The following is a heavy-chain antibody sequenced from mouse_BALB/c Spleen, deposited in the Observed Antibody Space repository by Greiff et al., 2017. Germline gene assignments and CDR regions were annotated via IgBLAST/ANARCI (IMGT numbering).Heavy chain of an antibody. CDR3: ARGLFITTASY. Sequence: QVQLQQSGAELVRPGSSVKISCKASGYAFSSYWMNWVKQRPGQGLEWIGQIYPGDGDTNYNGKFKGKATLTSDKSSSTAYMQLSSLTSEDSAVYFCARGLFITTASYWGQGTLVTVSA. CDR1: GYAFSSYW. CDR2: IYPGDGDT. V-gene: IGHV1-80*01. J-gene: IGHJ3*01. D-gene: IGHD1-2*01.